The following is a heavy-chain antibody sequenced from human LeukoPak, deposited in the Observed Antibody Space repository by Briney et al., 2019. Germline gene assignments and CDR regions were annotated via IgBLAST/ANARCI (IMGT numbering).Heavy chain of an antibody. V-gene: IGHV4-39*01. J-gene: IGHJ5*01. CDR2: IYYSGNT. CDR1: GGSISSSTYH. D-gene: IGHD2-15*01. Sequence: NPSETLSLTCTVSGGSISSSTYHWGWIRQPPGKGLEWIGSIYYSGNTYYNPSLKSRVTISVDTSKNQFSVKLSSVTAADTAVYYCARHSSPHAGSSSWYDFWGQGTLVTGSS. CDR3: ARHSSPHAGSSSWYDF.